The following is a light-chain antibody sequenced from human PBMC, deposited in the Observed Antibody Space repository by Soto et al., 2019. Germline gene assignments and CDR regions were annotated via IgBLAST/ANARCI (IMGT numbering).Light chain of an antibody. V-gene: IGKV1-6*01. J-gene: IGKJ1*01. CDR3: LQDYNYPHT. CDR2: AAA. Sequence: AIQMTQSPSSLSASVGDRVTITCRASQGIRNDLGWYQQKPGKAPTVLIFAAASLQRGVPSRFSGSGSGTDFTLTISSQQPEDFATYYCLQDYNYPHTFGQGTKVEIK. CDR1: QGIRND.